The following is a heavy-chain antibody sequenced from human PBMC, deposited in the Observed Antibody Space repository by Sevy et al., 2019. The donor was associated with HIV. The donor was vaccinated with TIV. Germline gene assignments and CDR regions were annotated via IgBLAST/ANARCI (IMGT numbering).Heavy chain of an antibody. CDR1: GFIFSNNA. V-gene: IGHV3-23*01. J-gene: IGHJ4*02. CDR3: TAGDTAMITDLDY. Sequence: GGSLRLSCGASGFIFSNNAMNWVRQAPGKGPEWVSGVESGGTKYYADSVKGRFTISRDNSKNMQFLQMSSLRAEDTAIYYCTAGDTAMITDLDYWGLGTLVTVSS. CDR2: VESGGTK. D-gene: IGHD5-18*01.